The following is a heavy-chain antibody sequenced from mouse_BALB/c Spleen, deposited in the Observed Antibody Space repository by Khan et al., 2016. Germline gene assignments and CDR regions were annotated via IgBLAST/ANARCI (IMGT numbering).Heavy chain of an antibody. J-gene: IGHJ3*01. Sequence: QVQLKQSGAELAKPGASVKMSCKASGYTFTSYWMHWVKQRPGQGLEWIGYINPSTGYTEYNQKFKDKATLTEDKSSSKAYMQLSSLTSEDSAVXSCARWAYYGNYLFAYWGQGTLVTVSA. D-gene: IGHD2-10*01. CDR1: GYTFTSYW. V-gene: IGHV1-7*01. CDR3: ARWAYYGNYLFAY. CDR2: INPSTGYT.